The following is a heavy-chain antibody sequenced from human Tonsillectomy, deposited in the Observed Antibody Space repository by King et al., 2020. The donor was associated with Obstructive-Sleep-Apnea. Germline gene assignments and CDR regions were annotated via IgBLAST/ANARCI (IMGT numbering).Heavy chain of an antibody. CDR1: VDSISSSYY. J-gene: IGHJ4*02. D-gene: IGHD2-21*01. V-gene: IGHV4-39*07. CDR3: ARGPSLGEESDY. Sequence: QLQESGPGLVKPSETLSLTCTVSVDSISSSYYWVWSRQPPGKGREWIGSLYYSGSTYYSPSLRSRLPISVDTSKNQISLKLRSVTAADTAVYYCARGPSLGEESDYWGQGTLVTVSS. CDR2: LYYSGST.